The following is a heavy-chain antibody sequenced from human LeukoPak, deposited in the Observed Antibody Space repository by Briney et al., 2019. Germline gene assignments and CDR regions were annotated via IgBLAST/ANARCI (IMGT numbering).Heavy chain of an antibody. V-gene: IGHV1-2*02. CDR2: INPNSGGA. CDR1: GYTFTGYY. J-gene: IGHJ4*02. Sequence: GASVKVSCKASGYTFTGYYMHWVRQAPGQGLEWMGWINPNSGGANYAQKFQGRVTMTRDTSISTAYMELSRLRSDDTAVYYCAREAPGSYYSDYWGQGTLVTVSS. CDR3: AREAPGSYYSDY. D-gene: IGHD1-26*01.